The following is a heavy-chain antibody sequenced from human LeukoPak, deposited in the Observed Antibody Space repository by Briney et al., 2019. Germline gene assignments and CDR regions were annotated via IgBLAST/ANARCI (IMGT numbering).Heavy chain of an antibody. Sequence: SETLSLTCTVSGGSISSSSYYWGWIRQPPGKGLEWIGSIYYSGSTYYNPSLKSRVTISVDTSKNQFSLKLSSVTAADTAVYYCASGGSYYDFWSGYYGGGMNYWGQGTLVTVSS. J-gene: IGHJ4*02. CDR3: ASGGSYYDFWSGYYGGGMNY. CDR1: GGSISSSSYY. CDR2: IYYSGST. V-gene: IGHV4-39*07. D-gene: IGHD3-3*01.